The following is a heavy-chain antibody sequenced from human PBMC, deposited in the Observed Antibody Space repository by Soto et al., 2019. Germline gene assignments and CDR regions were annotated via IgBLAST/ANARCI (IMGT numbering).Heavy chain of an antibody. Sequence: EVQLVESGGGLVQPGGSLKLSCAASGFTFSGSSMHWVRQASGKGLEWVGRIRNKANSYATAYAASVKGRFTISRDDSKNTAYLQMNSLKTEDTAVYYCTSHSPEDMIRKWGQGTLVTVFS. CDR3: TSHSPEDMIRK. J-gene: IGHJ4*02. CDR2: IRNKANSYAT. D-gene: IGHD2-15*01. CDR1: GFTFSGSS. V-gene: IGHV3-73*02.